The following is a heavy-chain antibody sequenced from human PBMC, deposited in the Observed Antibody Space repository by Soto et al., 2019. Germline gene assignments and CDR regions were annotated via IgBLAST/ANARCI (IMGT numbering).Heavy chain of an antibody. CDR3: ARVYL. V-gene: IGHV3-30*04. CDR2: ISYDGSNK. J-gene: IGHJ4*02. Sequence: QVQVVESGGGVVQPGRSLRLSCAVSGYTVGSYAMHWVRQAPGKGLEWVAVISYDGSNKYYADSVRGRFTISRDNSNNTLFLQMNSLRGEDTAVYYCARVYLWGQGTQVTVSS. CDR1: GYTVGSYA.